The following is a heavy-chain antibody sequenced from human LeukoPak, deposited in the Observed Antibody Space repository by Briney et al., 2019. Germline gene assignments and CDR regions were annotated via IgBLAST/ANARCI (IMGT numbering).Heavy chain of an antibody. CDR1: GFTFSSYA. V-gene: IGHV3-23*01. J-gene: IGHJ4*02. D-gene: IGHD4-17*01. CDR2: ISGSGGST. Sequence: GGSXRXXCAGSGFTFSSYAMSWVRQAPGKGXEGVSAISGSGGSTYHADSVKGRFTISRDNSKNTLYLQMNSLRAEDTAVFYCAKAKSATTDFDYWGQGTLVTVSS. CDR3: AKAKSATTDFDY.